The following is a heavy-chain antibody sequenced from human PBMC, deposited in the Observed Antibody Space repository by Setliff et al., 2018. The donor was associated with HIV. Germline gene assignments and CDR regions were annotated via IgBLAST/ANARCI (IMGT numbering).Heavy chain of an antibody. CDR3: ACRVYYYDSSGYLREEGFDP. Sequence: SETLSLTCTVSGGSASNSRYYWAWIRQPPGKGLEYIGSIHHNERTYYNPSLKSRVAISIDTSKNQFSLKLSSVTAADAAVYYCACRVYYYDSSGYLREEGFDPWGQGTLVTVSS. CDR2: IHHNERT. J-gene: IGHJ5*02. CDR1: GGSASNSRYY. D-gene: IGHD3-22*01. V-gene: IGHV4-39*01.